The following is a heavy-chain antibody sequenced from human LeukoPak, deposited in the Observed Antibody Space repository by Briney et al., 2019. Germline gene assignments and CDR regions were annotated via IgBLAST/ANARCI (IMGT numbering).Heavy chain of an antibody. D-gene: IGHD3-10*01. CDR2: IIPIFGTA. J-gene: IGHJ6*04. CDR1: GYTFTGYY. CDR3: ARGVYTMVRGVAPYGMDV. Sequence: GASVKVSCKASGYTFTGYYMHWVRQAPGQGLEWMGGIIPIFGTANYAQKFQGRVTITADESTSTAYMELSSLRSEDTAVYYCARGVYTMVRGVAPYGMDVWGKGTTVTVSS. V-gene: IGHV1-69*13.